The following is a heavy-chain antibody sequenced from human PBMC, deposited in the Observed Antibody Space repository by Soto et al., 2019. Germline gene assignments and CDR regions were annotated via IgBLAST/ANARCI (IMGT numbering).Heavy chain of an antibody. J-gene: IGHJ5*02. CDR3: ARGYCTGGRCSNFFDP. Sequence: PSETLSLTCAFYVVSFSGYYWSCIRHPPGKWLEWIGEINHSGSTNYNPSLKSRVTISVDTSRNQFSLNLTSVTAADTAVYFCARGYCTGGRCSNFFDPWGQGTRVTVSS. CDR2: INHSGST. CDR1: VVSFSGYY. D-gene: IGHD2-8*02. V-gene: IGHV4-34*01.